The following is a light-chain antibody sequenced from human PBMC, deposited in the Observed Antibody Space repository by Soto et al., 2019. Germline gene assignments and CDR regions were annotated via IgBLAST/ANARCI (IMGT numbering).Light chain of an antibody. CDR1: QSVSSY. CDR2: DAS. Sequence: EIVLTQSPATLSLSPGERATLSCRASQSVSSYLAWYQQKPGQAPRLLIYDASNRATAIPARFSGSGSGTDFTLTISFLEPEDFAVYYCQQRSNWPLTFGGGTKVDIK. V-gene: IGKV3-11*01. CDR3: QQRSNWPLT. J-gene: IGKJ4*01.